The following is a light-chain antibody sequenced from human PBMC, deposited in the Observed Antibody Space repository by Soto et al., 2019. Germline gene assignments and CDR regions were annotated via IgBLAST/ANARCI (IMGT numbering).Light chain of an antibody. V-gene: IGLV7-46*01. CDR1: TGAVTSGHY. Sequence: QTVVTQEPSLTVSPGGTVTLTCGSSTGAVTSGHYPYWFQQKPGPAPRTLIYDTSNKHSWTPARFSGSLLGDKAALTLSGAQPEDEAEYYCLLSYSGASAWVVFGGGTKLTVL. CDR3: LLSYSGASAWVV. CDR2: DTS. J-gene: IGLJ2*01.